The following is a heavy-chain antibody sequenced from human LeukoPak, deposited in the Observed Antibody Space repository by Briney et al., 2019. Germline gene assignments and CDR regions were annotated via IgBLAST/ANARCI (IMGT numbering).Heavy chain of an antibody. CDR2: INHSGST. D-gene: IGHD6-19*01. J-gene: IGHJ6*02. CDR3: ASGSIAVAGPYYYYGMDV. V-gene: IGHV4-34*01. CDR1: GGSFSGYY. Sequence: SETLSLTCAVYGGSFSGYYWSWIRQPPGKGLEWIGEINHSGSTYYNPSLKSRVTKSVDTSKNQFSLKLSSVTAADTAVYYCASGSIAVAGPYYYYGMDVWGQGTTVTVSS.